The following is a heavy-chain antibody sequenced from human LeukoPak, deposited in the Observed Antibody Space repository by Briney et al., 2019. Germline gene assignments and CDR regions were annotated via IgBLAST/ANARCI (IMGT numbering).Heavy chain of an antibody. Sequence: GGSLRLSCAASGFTFDDYGMSWVRQAPGKGLEWVSGINWNGGSTGYADSVKGRFTISRDNAKNSLYLQMNSLRAEDTAVYYCARDCSCYQNDAFDIWGQGTMVTVSS. CDR3: ARDCSCYQNDAFDI. CDR1: GFTFDDYG. V-gene: IGHV3-20*04. CDR2: INWNGGST. J-gene: IGHJ3*02. D-gene: IGHD2-15*01.